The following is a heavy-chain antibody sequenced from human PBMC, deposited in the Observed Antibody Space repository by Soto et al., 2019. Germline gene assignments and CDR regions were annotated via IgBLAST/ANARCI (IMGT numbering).Heavy chain of an antibody. J-gene: IGHJ4*02. CDR2: ISGSGGST. D-gene: IGHD3-3*01. Sequence: EVQLLESGGGLVQPGGSLRLSCAASGFTFSSYAMSWVRQAPGKGLEWVSAISGSGGSTYYADSVKGRFTISRDNSKNTLYLQMNSLRAEDTAVYYCAKDLGDFCSGYYKGGYFDYWGQGTLVTGSS. CDR3: AKDLGDFCSGYYKGGYFDY. V-gene: IGHV3-23*01. CDR1: GFTFSSYA.